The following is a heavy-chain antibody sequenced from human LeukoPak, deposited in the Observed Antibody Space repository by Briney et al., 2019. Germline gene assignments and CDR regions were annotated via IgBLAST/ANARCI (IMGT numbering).Heavy chain of an antibody. CDR3: ARGEVATTYYYGMDV. CDR2: ISSSSSTI. CDR1: GFSFGSYG. V-gene: IGHV3-48*01. J-gene: IGHJ6*02. D-gene: IGHD5-12*01. Sequence: GGSLRLSCAASGFSFGSYGMTWVRQAPGKGLEWVSYISSSSSTIHYADSVEGRSTISRDNAKNSLSLQMNSLGADDTAVYYCARGEVATTYYYGMDVWGQGTTVTVSS.